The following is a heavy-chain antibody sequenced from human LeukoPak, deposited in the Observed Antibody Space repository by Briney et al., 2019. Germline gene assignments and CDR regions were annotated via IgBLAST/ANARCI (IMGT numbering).Heavy chain of an antibody. D-gene: IGHD3-3*01. J-gene: IGHJ5*02. CDR3: ARDSYPITIFGVSWFDP. Sequence: SGTLSLTCTVSGGSISSGSYYWSWIRQPAGKGLEWIGRIYTSGSTNYNPSLKSRVTISVDTSKNQFSLKLSSVTAADTAVYYCARDSYPITIFGVSWFDPWGQGTLVTVSS. CDR1: GGSISSGSYY. CDR2: IYTSGST. V-gene: IGHV4-61*02.